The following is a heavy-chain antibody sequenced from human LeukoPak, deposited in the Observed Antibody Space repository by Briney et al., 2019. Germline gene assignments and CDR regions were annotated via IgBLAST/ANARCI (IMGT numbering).Heavy chain of an antibody. D-gene: IGHD1-26*01. V-gene: IGHV5-51*01. Sequence: GESLKISCNASGYRFTSYWIGWVRQMPGKGLECMGIIHPGDSEARYSPSFQGQVTISADKSISTAYLQWSGLKASDTAMYYCARRLGATQPYFDFWGQGALVTVSS. CDR1: GYRFTSYW. CDR2: IHPGDSEA. CDR3: ARRLGATQPYFDF. J-gene: IGHJ4*02.